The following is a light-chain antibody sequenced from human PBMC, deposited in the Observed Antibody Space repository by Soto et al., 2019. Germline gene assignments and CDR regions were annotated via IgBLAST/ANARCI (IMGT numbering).Light chain of an antibody. V-gene: IGKV3-20*01. CDR3: QQYGSSPWT. CDR1: QSVGSSH. J-gene: IGKJ1*01. Sequence: EIVLTQSPGTLSLSPGERATPSCRASQSVGSSHLAWYQQKPGQAPRLLIYGASSRATGIPDRFSGSGSGTDFTLTISRLEPEDSAVYYCQQYGSSPWTFGQGTKVDIK. CDR2: GAS.